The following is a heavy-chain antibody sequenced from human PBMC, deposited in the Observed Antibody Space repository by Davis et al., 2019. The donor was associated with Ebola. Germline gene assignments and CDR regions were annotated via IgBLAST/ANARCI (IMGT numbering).Heavy chain of an antibody. CDR1: GFTVSSNY. D-gene: IGHD3-3*01. CDR3: AVRIRFLEKNYYYYGMDV. Sequence: GESLKISCAASGFTVSSNYMSWVRQAPGKGLEWVSAISGSGGSTYYADSVKGRFTISRDNSKNTLYLQMNSLRAEDTAVYYCAVRIRFLEKNYYYYGMDVWGKGTTVTVSS. CDR2: ISGSGGST. V-gene: IGHV3-23*01. J-gene: IGHJ6*04.